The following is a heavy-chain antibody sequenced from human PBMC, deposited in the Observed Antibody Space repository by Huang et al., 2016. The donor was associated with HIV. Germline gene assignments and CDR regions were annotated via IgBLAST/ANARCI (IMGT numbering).Heavy chain of an antibody. CDR1: GFTFSIYW. CDR2: IKQDGSEK. J-gene: IGHJ4*02. CDR3: ARGATSGF. V-gene: IGHV3-7*01. Sequence: EVQLVESGGGLVQPGGSLRLSCAASGFTFSIYWMNWVRQAPGKGLEWVANIKQDGSEKYYVDSVKGRFTISRDNAKNSLYLQMNGLRTEDTAVYYCARGATSGFWGQGTLVTVSS.